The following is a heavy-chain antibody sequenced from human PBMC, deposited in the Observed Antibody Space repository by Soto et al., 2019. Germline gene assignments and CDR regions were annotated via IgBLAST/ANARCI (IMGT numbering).Heavy chain of an antibody. CDR3: ARYLCNTTTCNGEFDF. Sequence: SETLSLTCAVSGYSITTSNWWGWIRQPPGKGLEWIGYIYHSGSTFYNPSLQSRVTISVDTSKNQFSLKLSSVTAVDTAVYYCARYLCNTTTCNGEFDFWGQGTLVTVYS. V-gene: IGHV4-28*01. J-gene: IGHJ4*02. CDR1: GYSITTSNW. D-gene: IGHD2-2*01. CDR2: IYHSGST.